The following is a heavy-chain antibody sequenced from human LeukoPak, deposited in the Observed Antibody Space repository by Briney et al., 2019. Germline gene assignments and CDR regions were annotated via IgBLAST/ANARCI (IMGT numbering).Heavy chain of an antibody. V-gene: IGHV3-53*01. CDR1: GFTVSSNY. CDR2: IYSGGST. J-gene: IGHJ4*02. Sequence: QPGGSLRLSCAASGFTVSSNYMTWVRQAPGKGLEWVSVIYSGGSTYYADSVKGRFTISRDNSKNTLYLQMNSLRAEDTAVYYCTTEYLGYHFDYWGQGTLVTVSS. D-gene: IGHD1-1*01. CDR3: TTEYLGYHFDY.